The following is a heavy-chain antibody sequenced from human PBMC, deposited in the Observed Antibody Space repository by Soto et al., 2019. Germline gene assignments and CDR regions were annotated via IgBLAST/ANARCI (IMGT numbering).Heavy chain of an antibody. J-gene: IGHJ4*02. CDR3: ARDSGVDYDFWYYFDY. CDR2: IKQDGSEK. CDR1: GFTFSSYW. Sequence: PGGSLRLSCAASGFTFSSYWMSWVRQAPGKGLEWVANIKQDGSEKYYVDSVKGRFTISRDNAKNSLYLQMNSLRAEDTAVYYCARDSGVDYDFWYYFDYWGQGTLVTVSS. V-gene: IGHV3-7*01. D-gene: IGHD3-3*01.